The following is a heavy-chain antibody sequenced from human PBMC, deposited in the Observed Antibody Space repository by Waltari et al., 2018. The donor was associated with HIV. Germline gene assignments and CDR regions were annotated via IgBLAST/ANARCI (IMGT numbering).Heavy chain of an antibody. Sequence: QVHLVESGGTVVQPGKSLRLSCVTDGFTLTDYAMSWFRQTPGAGLQWVAILWPDENTILYAPFVVGRFSISRDNTKKTVFLQIRALRADDTGVYFCARQGNTGTYFGGHRWGRGT. CDR3: ARQGNTGTYFGGHR. CDR1: GFTLTDYA. V-gene: IGHV3-33*01. D-gene: IGHD3-10*01. J-gene: IGHJ4*02. CDR2: LWPDENTI.